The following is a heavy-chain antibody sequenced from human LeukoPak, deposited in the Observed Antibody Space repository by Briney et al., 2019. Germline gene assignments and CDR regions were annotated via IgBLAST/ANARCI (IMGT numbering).Heavy chain of an antibody. CDR1: GDSIRNNY. Sequence: SETLSLTCTVSGDSIRNNYWSWIRQPPGKGLEWIGYIYDSGSTNYTNYNPSLKSRVTISVDTSKNQFSLKLSSVTAADTAVYYCARDLVAFTIFGVVTYFDYWGQGTLVTVSS. CDR3: ARDLVAFTIFGVVTYFDY. D-gene: IGHD3-3*01. V-gene: IGHV4-59*12. CDR2: IYDSGSTNYT. J-gene: IGHJ4*02.